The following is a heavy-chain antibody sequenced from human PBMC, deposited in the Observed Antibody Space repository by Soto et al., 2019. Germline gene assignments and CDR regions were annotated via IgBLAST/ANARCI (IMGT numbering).Heavy chain of an antibody. CDR2: IYYSGST. CDR3: ARQKDIVVVVAATGPAFDP. CDR1: GGSISSSSYY. Sequence: SETLYLTCTVSGGSISSSSYYWGWIRQPPGKGLEWIGSIYYSGSTYYDPSLKSRVTISVDTSKNQFSLKLSSVTAADTAVYYCARQKDIVVVVAATGPAFDPWGQGTLVTVSS. D-gene: IGHD2-15*01. V-gene: IGHV4-39*01. J-gene: IGHJ5*02.